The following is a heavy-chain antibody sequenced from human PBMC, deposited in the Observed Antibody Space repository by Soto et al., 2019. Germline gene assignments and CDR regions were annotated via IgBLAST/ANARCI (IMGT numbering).Heavy chain of an antibody. CDR2: ISYDGNDK. J-gene: IGHJ6*02. V-gene: IGHV3-30*18. Sequence: QVQLVESGGGVVQPGRSLRLSCAASGFTFSSSGIHWVRQAPGKGLEWVARISYDGNDKYYADSVKGRFTISRDNSKNKLYLQMSSLGPEYTSDYYCLKERYAPLLLEDYGMDVWGQGTTVTV. D-gene: IGHD5-18*01. CDR3: LKERYAPLLLEDYGMDV. CDR1: GFTFSSSG.